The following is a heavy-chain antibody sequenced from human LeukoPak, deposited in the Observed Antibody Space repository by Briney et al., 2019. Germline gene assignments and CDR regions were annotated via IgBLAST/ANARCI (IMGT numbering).Heavy chain of an antibody. Sequence: GGSLRLSCTASGFAFDEHGMSWVRQVPGKGLEWVAGINWSGGSTGYADPLSGRFTISRDNAQNSLYLQMDSRKAEVTALYYCARAPITSPFYFDYWGQGTLVTVSS. J-gene: IGHJ4*02. V-gene: IGHV3-20*04. CDR2: INWSGGST. D-gene: IGHD2-2*01. CDR1: GFAFDEHG. CDR3: ARAPITSPFYFDY.